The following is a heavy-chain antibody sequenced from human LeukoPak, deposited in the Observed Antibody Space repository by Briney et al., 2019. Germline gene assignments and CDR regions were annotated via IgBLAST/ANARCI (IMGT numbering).Heavy chain of an antibody. CDR2: IIPILGIA. J-gene: IGHJ5*02. CDR3: ARGSSQQGWFDP. CDR1: GYTFTTYS. Sequence: GASVKVSCKASGYTFTTYSISWVRQAPGQGLEWMGRIIPILGIANYAQKFQGRVTITADKSTSTAYMELSSLRSEDTAVYYCARGSSQQGWFDPWGQGTLVTVSS. V-gene: IGHV1-69*02. D-gene: IGHD6-13*01.